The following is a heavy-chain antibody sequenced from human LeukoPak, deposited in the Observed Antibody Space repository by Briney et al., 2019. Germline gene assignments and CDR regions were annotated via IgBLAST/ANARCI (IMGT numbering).Heavy chain of an antibody. J-gene: IGHJ4*02. CDR1: GGSINNYY. CDR3: ARQAPLGYCSSTSCYGEIDY. D-gene: IGHD2-2*01. Sequence: PSETLSLTCTLSGGSINNYYWSWIRQPPGEGLEWIGFVHSSGSTNYNPSLKSRVTISVDTSKNQFSLKLSSVTAADTAVYYCARQAPLGYCSSTSCYGEIDYWGQGTLVTVSS. V-gene: IGHV4-59*08. CDR2: VHSSGST.